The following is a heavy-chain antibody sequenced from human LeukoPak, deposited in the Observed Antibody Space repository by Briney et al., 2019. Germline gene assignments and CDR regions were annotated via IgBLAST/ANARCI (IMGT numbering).Heavy chain of an antibody. D-gene: IGHD3-10*01. J-gene: IGHJ4*02. Sequence: GGSLRLTCTASGFTFGDYAMSWVRQAPGKGLEWVGFIRSKAYGGTTEYAASVKGRFTISRDDSKSIAYLQMNSLKTEDTAVYYCTRDQLVRGVIYFDYWGQGTLVTVFS. CDR1: GFTFGDYA. CDR3: TRDQLVRGVIYFDY. V-gene: IGHV3-49*04. CDR2: IRSKAYGGTT.